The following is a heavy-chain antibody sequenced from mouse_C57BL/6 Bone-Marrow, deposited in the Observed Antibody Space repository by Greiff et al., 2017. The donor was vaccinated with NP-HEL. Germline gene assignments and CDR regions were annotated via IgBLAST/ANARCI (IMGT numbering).Heavy chain of an antibody. CDR2: IHPNSGRT. J-gene: IGHJ2*01. D-gene: IGHD1-1*01. CDR3: ARDGVYYYGSRGFDY. V-gene: IGHV1-64*01. Sequence: QVQLQQPGAELVKPGASVKLSCKASGYTFTSYWMHWVKQRPGQGLEWIGMIHPNSGRTNYNEKFKSKATLTVDKSSSTAYMQLSSLTSEDSAVYYCARDGVYYYGSRGFDYWGQGTTLTVSS. CDR1: GYTFTSYW.